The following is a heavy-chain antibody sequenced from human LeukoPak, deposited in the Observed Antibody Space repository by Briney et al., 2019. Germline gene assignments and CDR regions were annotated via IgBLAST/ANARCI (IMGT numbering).Heavy chain of an antibody. Sequence: SETLSLSCGVSGGSISSTNWWSWVRQPPGQGLEWIGEVSLTGETNYNPSLNGRVTMSLDGSRNQLSLTLTSVTAADTAIYYCSRESGAFCPFGHWGQGTLVIVPP. D-gene: IGHD1-26*01. V-gene: IGHV4-4*02. J-gene: IGHJ4*02. CDR3: SRESGAFCPFGH. CDR1: GGSISSTNW. CDR2: VSLTGET.